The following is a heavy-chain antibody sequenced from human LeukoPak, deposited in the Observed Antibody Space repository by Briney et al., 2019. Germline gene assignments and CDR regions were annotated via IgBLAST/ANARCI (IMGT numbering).Heavy chain of an antibody. CDR1: GFIFSNYA. J-gene: IGHJ4*02. V-gene: IGHV3-30*18. D-gene: IGHD4-17*01. CDR2: VSYDGNLQ. CDR3: VKVYPTVTTSSVLGS. Sequence: GGSLRLSCAASGFIFSNYAIHWVRQAPGKGLEWVAAVSYDGNLQHYADAVKGRYTVSRDNSKNTVFLQINFLRTDDSAVYWCVKVYPTVTTSSVLGSWGQGTLVTVSS.